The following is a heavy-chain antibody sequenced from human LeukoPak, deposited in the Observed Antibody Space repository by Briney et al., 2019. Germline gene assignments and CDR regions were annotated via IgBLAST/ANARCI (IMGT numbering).Heavy chain of an antibody. CDR3: ARQGPEVVPAAIGYDY. J-gene: IGHJ4*02. CDR1: GGSISSSSYY. V-gene: IGHV4-39*01. CDR2: IYYSGST. Sequence: PSETLSLTCTVSGGSISSSSYYRGWIRQPPGKGLEWIGSIYYSGSTYYNPSLKSRVTISVDTSKNQFSLKLSSVTAADTAVYYCARQGPEVVPAAIGYDYWGQGTLVTVSS. D-gene: IGHD2-2*02.